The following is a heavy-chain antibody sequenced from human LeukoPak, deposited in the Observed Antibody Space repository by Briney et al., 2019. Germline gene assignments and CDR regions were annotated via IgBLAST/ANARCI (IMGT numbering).Heavy chain of an antibody. CDR2: IRNQANNYAT. J-gene: IGHJ4*02. CDR3: ARRAETGDRDFDY. V-gene: IGHV3-73*01. CDR1: GFTFIGSA. Sequence: GVALKLSCAASGFTFIGSAMHWVRQASGKGLEWVGRIRNQANNYATAYAASVKGRFTIFRDDSKNTAYLQMNSLNTEDTAVYYCARRAETGDRDFDYWGQGTLVTVSS. D-gene: IGHD7-27*01.